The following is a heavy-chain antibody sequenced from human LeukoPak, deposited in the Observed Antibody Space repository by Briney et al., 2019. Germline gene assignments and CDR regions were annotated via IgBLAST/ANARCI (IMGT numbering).Heavy chain of an antibody. D-gene: IGHD1-26*01. CDR1: GFTFSSYW. CDR3: ARVRSGSWSWFDP. CDR2: INTDGTRT. Sequence: PGGSLRLSCAASGFTFSSYWMHWVRQAPGKGLVWVSRINTDGTRTNYADSVKGRFTISRDNAKNTVYLQMSSLRAEDTAVYYCARVRSGSWSWFDPWGQGTLVTVSS. V-gene: IGHV3-74*01. J-gene: IGHJ5*02.